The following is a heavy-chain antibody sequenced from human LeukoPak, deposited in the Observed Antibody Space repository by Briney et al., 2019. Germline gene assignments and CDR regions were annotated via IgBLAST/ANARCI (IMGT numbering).Heavy chain of an antibody. Sequence: ASVKVSCNASGYTFTSYDINWVRQATGQGLEWMGWMNPNSGNTGYAQKFQGRVTMTRNTSISTAYMELSSLRSEDTAVYYCARTAIVVVPAATKKYYYYYYMDVWGKGTTVTVSS. CDR2: MNPNSGNT. CDR3: ARTAIVVVPAATKKYYYYYYMDV. CDR1: GYTFTSYD. D-gene: IGHD2-2*01. J-gene: IGHJ6*03. V-gene: IGHV1-8*01.